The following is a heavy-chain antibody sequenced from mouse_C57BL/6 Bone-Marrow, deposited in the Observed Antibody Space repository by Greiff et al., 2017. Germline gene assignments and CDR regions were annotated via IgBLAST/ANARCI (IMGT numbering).Heavy chain of an antibody. J-gene: IGHJ3*01. CDR3: ARTGFAY. Sequence: DVMLVESGGGLVKPGGSLKLSCAASGFTFSDYGMHWVRQAPEKGLEWVAYISSGSSTIYYADTVKGRFTISRDNAKNTLFLQMTSLRSEDTDMYYCARTGFAYWGQGTLVTVSA. CDR2: ISSGSSTI. CDR1: GFTFSDYG. V-gene: IGHV5-17*01.